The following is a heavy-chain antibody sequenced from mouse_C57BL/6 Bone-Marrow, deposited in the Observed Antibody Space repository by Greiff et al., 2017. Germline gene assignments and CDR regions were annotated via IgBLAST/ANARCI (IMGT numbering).Heavy chain of an antibody. Sequence: EVQLVESGGGLVKPGGSLTLSCAASGFTFSSYTMSWVRQTPEKRLEWVATISGGGGNTYYPDSVKGRFTISRDNAKNTLYLQMSSLRSEDTALYYCARHDPFDYWGQGTTLTVSS. CDR2: ISGGGGNT. CDR3: ARHDPFDY. CDR1: GFTFSSYT. J-gene: IGHJ2*01. V-gene: IGHV5-9*01.